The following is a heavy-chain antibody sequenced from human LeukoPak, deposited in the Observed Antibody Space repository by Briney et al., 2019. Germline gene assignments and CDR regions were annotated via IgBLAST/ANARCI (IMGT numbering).Heavy chain of an antibody. CDR1: GFTFSDYY. CDR2: ISSSSSYT. D-gene: IGHD7-27*01. Sequence: GGSLRLSCAASGFTFSDYYMSWIRQAPGKGLEWVSYISSSSSYTNYADSVKGRFTISRDNAKNSLYLQMNSLRAEDTAVYYCARGDWGLSFDYWGQGTLVTVSS. V-gene: IGHV3-11*06. J-gene: IGHJ4*02. CDR3: ARGDWGLSFDY.